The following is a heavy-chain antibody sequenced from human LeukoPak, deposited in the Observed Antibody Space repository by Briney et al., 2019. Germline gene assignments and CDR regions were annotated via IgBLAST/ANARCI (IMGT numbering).Heavy chain of an antibody. CDR2: INPNSGGT. D-gene: IGHD3-10*01. CDR3: ARVLLWFGLFGGMDV. V-gene: IGHV1-2*02. J-gene: IGHJ6*02. CDR1: GYTFTGYY. Sequence: ASVKVSCKASGYTFTGYYMHWVRQAPGQGLEWMGWINPNSGGTNYAQKFQGRVTMTRNTSISTAYMELSSLRSEDTAVYYCARVLLWFGLFGGMDVWGQGTTVTVSS.